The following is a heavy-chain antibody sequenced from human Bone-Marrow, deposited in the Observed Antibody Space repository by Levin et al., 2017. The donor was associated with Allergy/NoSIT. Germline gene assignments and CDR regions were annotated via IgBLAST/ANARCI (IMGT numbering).Heavy chain of an antibody. Sequence: ASVKVSCKASGYTFTRHGVTWVRQAPGQGLEWMGWISAYSDDTKYAQKFQGRVTMTTDKSTNTAYMELRSLRSDDTAVDYWAGGRGAYSSRSVGSDNSYYHMDVWGKGTTVTVSS. CDR3: AGGRGAYSSRSVGSDNSYYHMDV. CDR2: ISAYSDDT. J-gene: IGHJ6*03. V-gene: IGHV1-18*01. D-gene: IGHD6-13*01. CDR1: GYTFTRHG.